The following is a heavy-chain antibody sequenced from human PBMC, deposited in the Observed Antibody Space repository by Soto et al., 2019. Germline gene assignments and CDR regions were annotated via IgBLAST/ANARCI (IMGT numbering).Heavy chain of an antibody. CDR1: GFTFSYYG. D-gene: IGHD2-2*01. CDR2: ISNDGSNK. V-gene: IGHV3-30*18. CDR3: AKDQDCGGTSCRFWAPGY. J-gene: IGHJ4*01. Sequence: QVQLVESGGGVVQPGKSLRLSCAAFGFTFSYYGMHWVRQAPGKGLEWVALISNDGSNKYYADSLKGRFTISRDNAKNTLFLQVNSPTAEDTAVYYCAKDQDCGGTSCRFWAPGYWGHGILVIVSS.